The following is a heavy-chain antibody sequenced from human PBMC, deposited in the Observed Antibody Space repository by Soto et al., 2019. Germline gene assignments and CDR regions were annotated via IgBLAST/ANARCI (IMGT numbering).Heavy chain of an antibody. Sequence: PGWSLRLSCTVSGFAFNNYGINWVRQAPGKGLEWVSSISKSDYTYYSDSVKGRFTISRDNAKNSVSLQMNTLRVEDTAVYYCAREDSIIIPAVSEFWGQGTLVTVSS. D-gene: IGHD2-2*01. CDR1: GFAFNNYG. V-gene: IGHV3-21*01. CDR2: ISKSDYT. CDR3: AREDSIIIPAVSEF. J-gene: IGHJ4*02.